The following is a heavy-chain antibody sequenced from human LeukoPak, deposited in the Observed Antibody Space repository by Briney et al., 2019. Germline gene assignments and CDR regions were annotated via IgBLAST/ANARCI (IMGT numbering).Heavy chain of an antibody. Sequence: PSETLSLTCAVYGGSFSGYYWSWIRQPPGKGLEWIGEINHSGSTNYNPSLKSRVTISVDTSKNQFSLKLSSVTAADTAVYYCARLGGYSYGRIDYWGQGTLVTVSS. CDR2: INHSGST. CDR1: GGSFSGYY. D-gene: IGHD5-18*01. V-gene: IGHV4-34*01. CDR3: ARLGGYSYGRIDY. J-gene: IGHJ4*02.